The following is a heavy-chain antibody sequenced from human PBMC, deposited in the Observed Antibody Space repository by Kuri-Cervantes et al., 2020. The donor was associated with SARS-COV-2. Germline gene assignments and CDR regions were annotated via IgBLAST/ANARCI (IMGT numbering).Heavy chain of an antibody. CDR1: GFTFSSYG. CDR3: AKVYYCSGGSCYPGGAFDI. V-gene: IGHV3-30*02. CDR2: IRYDGSNK. J-gene: IGHJ3*02. Sequence: GGSLRLSCAASGFTFSSYGMYWVRQAPGKGLEWVAFIRYDGSNKYYADSVKGRFTISRDNSKNTLYLQMNSLRAEDTAVYYCAKVYYCSGGSCYPGGAFDIWGQGTMVTVSS. D-gene: IGHD2-15*01.